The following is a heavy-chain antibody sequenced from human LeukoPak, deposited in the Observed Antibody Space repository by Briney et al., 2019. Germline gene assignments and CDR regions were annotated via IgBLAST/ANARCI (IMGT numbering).Heavy chain of an antibody. Sequence: SETLSLTCTVSGGSISSGDYYWSWLRQPPGKGLEWIGYIYYSGNTCYNPSLKSRVTISVDTSKNQFSLKLSSVTAADTAVYYCASHGYDYWGQGTLVTVSS. J-gene: IGHJ4*02. CDR3: ASHGYDY. V-gene: IGHV4-30-4*01. CDR2: IYYSGNT. CDR1: GGSISSGDYY. D-gene: IGHD5-18*01.